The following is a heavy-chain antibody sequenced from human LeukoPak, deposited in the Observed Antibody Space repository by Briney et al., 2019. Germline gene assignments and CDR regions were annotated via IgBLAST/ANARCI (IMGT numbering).Heavy chain of an antibody. V-gene: IGHV3-49*03. D-gene: IGHD4/OR15-4a*01. CDR2: IRSKPYGGTT. CDR1: GFTFGDYA. CDR3: TRNIWCDY. Sequence: GGSLRLSCTASGFTFGDYAMSWFRQAPGKGLEWVGFIRSKPYGGTTEYAASVKGRFTISRGESKSIAYLQMHSLKTEDTAVYYCTRNIWCDYWGQGTLVTVSS. J-gene: IGHJ4*02.